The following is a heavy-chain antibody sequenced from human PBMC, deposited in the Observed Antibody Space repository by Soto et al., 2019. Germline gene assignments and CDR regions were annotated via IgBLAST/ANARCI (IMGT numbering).Heavy chain of an antibody. D-gene: IGHD5-12*01. CDR1: GYTFTSYY. J-gene: IGHJ1*01. Sequence: ASVKVSCKASGYTFTSYYMHWVRQAPGQGLEWMGIINPSGGSTSYAQKFQGRVTMTRDTFTSTVYMELSSLRSEDTAVYYCARDPPARYSGYDSRALQHWGQGTLVTVSS. CDR3: ARDPPARYSGYDSRALQH. CDR2: INPSGGST. V-gene: IGHV1-46*03.